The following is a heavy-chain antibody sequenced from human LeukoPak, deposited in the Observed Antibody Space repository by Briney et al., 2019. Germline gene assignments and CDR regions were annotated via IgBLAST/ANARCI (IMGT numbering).Heavy chain of an antibody. V-gene: IGHV4-31*03. J-gene: IGHJ4*02. CDR1: GGSISSGGYY. D-gene: IGHD2-2*01. Sequence: PSQTLSLTCTVSGGSISSGGYYWSWIRQHPGKGLEWIGYIYYSGSTYYNPSLKSRVTISVDTSKNQFSLKLSSVTAADTAVYYCARVEGFYCSSASCPLVYWGQGTLVTVSS. CDR2: IYYSGST. CDR3: ARVEGFYCSSASCPLVY.